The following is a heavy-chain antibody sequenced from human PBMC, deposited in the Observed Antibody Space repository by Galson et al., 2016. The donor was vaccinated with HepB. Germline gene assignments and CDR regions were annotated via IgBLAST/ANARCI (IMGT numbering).Heavy chain of an antibody. CDR3: VRQQRAGLMNF. CDR1: GAPISSSYYY. V-gene: IGHV4-39*01. D-gene: IGHD6-19*01. CDR2: IYYTGTT. Sequence: ETLSLTCTVSGAPISSSYYYWGWLRQSPGKGLEWVGSIYYTGTTYYNPSLQSRVTISVDTSKNQFSLKLTSVTAADTALYTCVRQQRAGLMNFWGQGTMVTVSS. J-gene: IGHJ3*01.